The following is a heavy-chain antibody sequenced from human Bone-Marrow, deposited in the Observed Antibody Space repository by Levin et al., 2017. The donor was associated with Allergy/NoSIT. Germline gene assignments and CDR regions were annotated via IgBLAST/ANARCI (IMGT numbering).Heavy chain of an antibody. Sequence: SETLSLTCTVSGGSLMSNSYYWGWIRQPPGKGLEWIGTIYHSGSSYYNPSLKSRVSISVDTSKNQFSLQLSSVTAADTAIYHCASGAYYSHLFDYWGQGVLVTVSS. J-gene: IGHJ4*02. CDR3: ASGAYYSHLFDY. V-gene: IGHV4-39*01. CDR1: GGSLMSNSYY. D-gene: IGHD3-10*01. CDR2: IYHSGSS.